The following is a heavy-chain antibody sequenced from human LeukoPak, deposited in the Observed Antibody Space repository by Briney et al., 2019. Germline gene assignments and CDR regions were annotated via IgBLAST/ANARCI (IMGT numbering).Heavy chain of an antibody. D-gene: IGHD2-15*01. CDR1: GGSISSYY. CDR2: IYYSGST. CDR3: ARTYCRGGSCHFDY. J-gene: IGHJ4*02. V-gene: IGHV4-59*08. Sequence: SETLSLTCTVSGGSISSYYWSWIRQPPGKGLEWIGYIYYSGSTDSNPSLKSRVTISVGTSKNQISLKLSSVTAADTAVYYCARTYCRGGSCHFDYWGQGTLVTVSS.